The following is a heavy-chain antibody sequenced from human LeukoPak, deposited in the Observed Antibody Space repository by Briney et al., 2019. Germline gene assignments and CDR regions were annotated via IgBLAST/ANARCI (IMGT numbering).Heavy chain of an antibody. V-gene: IGHV3-7*01. CDR1: GFTFTLYW. CDR2: INQDESQQ. J-gene: IGHJ4*02. Sequence: GGSLRLSCTTSGFTFTLYWMAWIRQTPGKGLEWVTNINQDESQQYLESVEGRFTVSRDDARNSVYLHMNNLRVEDTAVYYCARDPRWLQSSYYFDYWGQGTLVTVSS. D-gene: IGHD5-24*01. CDR3: ARDPRWLQSSYYFDY.